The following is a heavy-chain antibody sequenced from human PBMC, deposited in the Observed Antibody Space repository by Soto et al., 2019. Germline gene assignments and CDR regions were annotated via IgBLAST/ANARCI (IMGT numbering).Heavy chain of an antibody. CDR1: GFTFSSYS. D-gene: IGHD2-2*02. V-gene: IGHV3-21*01. Sequence: KPGGSLRLSCAASGFTFSSYSMNWVRQAPGKGLEWVSSISSSSSYIYYADSVKGRFTISRDNAKNSLYLQMNSLRAEDTAVYYCARADGCSSTSCYNPLRKIFALPNGDYYYGMDVWGQGTTVTVSS. CDR3: ARADGCSSTSCYNPLRKIFALPNGDYYYGMDV. CDR2: ISSSSSYI. J-gene: IGHJ6*02.